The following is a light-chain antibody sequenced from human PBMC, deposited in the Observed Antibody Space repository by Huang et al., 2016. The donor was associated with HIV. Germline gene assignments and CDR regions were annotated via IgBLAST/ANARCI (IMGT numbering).Light chain of an antibody. CDR3: QQYDIHPLT. Sequence: IRMTQSPSSLSASTGDRVTITCRANQDINNFLAWYQQRPGSVPKLLISAASTLQSGVPSRFSGNGSGTDVTLTIGCLHSEDVATYYCQQYDIHPLTFGPGTRVDMK. CDR1: QDINNF. J-gene: IGKJ3*01. V-gene: IGKV1-8*01. CDR2: AAS.